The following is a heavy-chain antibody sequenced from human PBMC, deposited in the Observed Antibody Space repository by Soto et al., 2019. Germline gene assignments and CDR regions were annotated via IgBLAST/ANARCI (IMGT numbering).Heavy chain of an antibody. CDR2: INPNSGGT. V-gene: IGHV1-2*02. Sequence: ASVKVSCKASGYTFTGHYMHWVRQAPGQGLEWMGWINPNSGGTNYAQKFQGRVTMTRDTSISTAYMELSRLRSDDTAVYYCARVPPCSGGSCDSQDHNWFDPWGQGTLVTVSS. CDR1: GYTFTGHY. CDR3: ARVPPCSGGSCDSQDHNWFDP. D-gene: IGHD2-15*01. J-gene: IGHJ5*02.